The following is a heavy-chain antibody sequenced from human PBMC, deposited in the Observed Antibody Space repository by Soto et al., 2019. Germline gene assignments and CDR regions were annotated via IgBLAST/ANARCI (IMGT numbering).Heavy chain of an antibody. CDR1: GYTFTSYG. CDR2: ISAYNGNT. D-gene: IGHD1-26*01. Sequence: QVQLVQSGAEVKKPGASVKVSCKASGYTFTSYGISWVRQAPGQGLEWMGWISAYNGNTNYAQKLQGRVTMTTDTSTSTAYMELRSLRSDDTAVYYCARDHPQYRYSGSYFSSSPVDGNWFDPWGQGTLVTVSS. V-gene: IGHV1-18*01. J-gene: IGHJ5*02. CDR3: ARDHPQYRYSGSYFSSSPVDGNWFDP.